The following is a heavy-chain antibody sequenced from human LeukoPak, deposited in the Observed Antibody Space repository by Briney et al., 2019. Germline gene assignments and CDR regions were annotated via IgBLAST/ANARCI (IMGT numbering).Heavy chain of an antibody. CDR3: AKGRSSSPNNWFDP. Sequence: GGSLRLSCAASGFTFSSYAMSWVRQAPGKGLEWVSAISGSGGSTYYADSVKGRLTISRDNSKNTLYLQMNSLRAEDTAVYYCAKGRSSSPNNWFDPWGQGTLVTVSS. CDR1: GFTFSSYA. V-gene: IGHV3-23*01. D-gene: IGHD6-6*01. CDR2: ISGSGGST. J-gene: IGHJ5*02.